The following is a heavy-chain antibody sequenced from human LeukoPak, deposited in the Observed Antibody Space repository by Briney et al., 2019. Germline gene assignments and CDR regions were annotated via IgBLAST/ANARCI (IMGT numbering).Heavy chain of an antibody. V-gene: IGHV1-69*13. CDR1: GYTFTGYY. D-gene: IGHD3-3*01. CDR2: IIPIFGTA. CDR3: ARGRFLEWLLYHPTFDY. Sequence: ASVKVSCKASGYTFTGYYMHWVRQAPGQGLEWMGGIIPIFGTANYAQKFQGRVTITADESTSTAYMELSSLRSEDTAVHYCARGRFLEWLLYHPTFDYWGQGTLVTVSS. J-gene: IGHJ4*02.